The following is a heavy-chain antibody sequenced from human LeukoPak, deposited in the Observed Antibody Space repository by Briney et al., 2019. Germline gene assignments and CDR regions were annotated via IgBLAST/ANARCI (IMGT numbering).Heavy chain of an antibody. D-gene: IGHD1-26*01. V-gene: IGHV3-20*03. CDR3: ARAHFSGSFGY. CDR2: INWNGGST. J-gene: IGHJ4*02. Sequence: GGSLRLSYAASGFIFDDYGMSWVRQAPGKGLEWVSGINWNGGSTSYADSVKGRFTISRDNAKNSLYLQMNSLRAEDTAFYYCARAHFSGSFGYWGQGTLVTVSS. CDR1: GFIFDDYG.